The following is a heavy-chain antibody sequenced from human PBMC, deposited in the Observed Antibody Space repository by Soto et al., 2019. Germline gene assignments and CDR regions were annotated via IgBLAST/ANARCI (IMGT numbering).Heavy chain of an antibody. V-gene: IGHV1-8*01. Sequence: QVQLVQSGAEVKKPGASVKVSCKASGYTFTSYDINWVRQATGQGLEWMGWMNPNSGNTGYAQKFQGRVTMTRNTSISTDYMELSSLRSEDTAVYYCAREDNWNYEAWFDPWGQGTLVTVSS. J-gene: IGHJ5*02. D-gene: IGHD1-7*01. CDR1: GYTFTSYD. CDR2: MNPNSGNT. CDR3: AREDNWNYEAWFDP.